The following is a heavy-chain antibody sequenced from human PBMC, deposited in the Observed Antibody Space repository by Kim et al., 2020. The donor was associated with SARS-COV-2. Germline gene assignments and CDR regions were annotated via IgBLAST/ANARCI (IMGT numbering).Heavy chain of an antibody. Sequence: GGSLRLSCAASGFTFDDYAMHWVRQAPGKGLEWVSGISWNSGSIGYADSVKGRFTISRDNAKNSLYLQMNSLRAEDMALYYCAKDNTQLPGPWYFDLWGRGTLVTVSS. V-gene: IGHV3-9*03. CDR3: AKDNTQLPGPWYFDL. CDR1: GFTFDDYA. CDR2: ISWNSGSI. J-gene: IGHJ2*01. D-gene: IGHD2-2*01.